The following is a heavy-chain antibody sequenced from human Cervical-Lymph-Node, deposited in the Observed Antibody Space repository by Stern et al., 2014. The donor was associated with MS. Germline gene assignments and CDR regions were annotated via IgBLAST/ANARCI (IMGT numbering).Heavy chain of an antibody. CDR1: GGTFSSYT. Sequence: QVQLVQSGAEVKKPGSSVKVSCKVSGGTFSSYTLNWVRQAPGQGLEWMGSIIPIFANTNYAQTFQGKVTITADGSTSTAYMEVSSLRSEDTAVYYCAREGIPGAGGTFDNWGQGTLVIVSS. CDR3: AREGIPGAGGTFDN. CDR2: IIPIFANT. V-gene: IGHV1-69*18. D-gene: IGHD1-26*01. J-gene: IGHJ4*02.